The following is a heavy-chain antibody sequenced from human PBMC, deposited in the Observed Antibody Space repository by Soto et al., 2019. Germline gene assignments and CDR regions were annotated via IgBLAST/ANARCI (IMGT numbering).Heavy chain of an antibody. CDR3: AKDTLGGYSFWSGYYSDGLDV. CDR2: ISGSADGT. J-gene: IGHJ3*01. D-gene: IGHD3-3*01. Sequence: EVKLLESGGGLAQPGGSLRLSCVGSGFTFDSNAISCVRQAPGERLQWIAAISGSADGTDYAHSVRGRFTISRDNAKKTVHLQMDSLRVEDTAVYFCAKDTLGGYSFWSGYYSDGLDVWGQGTLVSVS. CDR1: GFTFDSNA. V-gene: IGHV3-23*01.